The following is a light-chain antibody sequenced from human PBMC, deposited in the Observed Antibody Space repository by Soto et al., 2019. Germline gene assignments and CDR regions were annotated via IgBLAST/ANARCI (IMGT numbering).Light chain of an antibody. Sequence: EFVLTQSPVTLSLSPGERATLSCRASQSFRGLLAWYQQKPGQAPRLLIYDASNRATGIPARFSGSGSGTDFTLTISSLEPEDFAVYYCQQYGSSGTFGQGTKVDIK. V-gene: IGKV3-11*01. CDR3: QQYGSSGT. CDR2: DAS. CDR1: QSFRGL. J-gene: IGKJ1*01.